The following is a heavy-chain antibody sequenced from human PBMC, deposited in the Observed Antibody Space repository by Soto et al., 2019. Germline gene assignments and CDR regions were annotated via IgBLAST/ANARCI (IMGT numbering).Heavy chain of an antibody. V-gene: IGHV1-69*06. CDR3: GGYCRSTSCSGGMDV. Sequence: RASVKVSCKASGGTFSSYAISWVRQAPGQGLEWMGGIIPIFGTANYAQKFQGRVTITADKSTSTAYMELSSLRSEDTAVYYCGGYCRSTSCSGGMDVWGQGTTVTVSS. J-gene: IGHJ6*02. CDR1: GGTFSSYA. CDR2: IIPIFGTA. D-gene: IGHD2-2*01.